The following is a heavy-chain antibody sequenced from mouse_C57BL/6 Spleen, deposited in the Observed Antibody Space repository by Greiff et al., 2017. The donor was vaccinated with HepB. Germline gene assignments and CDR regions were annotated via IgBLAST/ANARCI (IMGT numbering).Heavy chain of an antibody. CDR2: INYDGSST. D-gene: IGHD1-1*01. V-gene: IGHV5-16*01. J-gene: IGHJ3*01. CDR3: AREDGSSSWFAY. Sequence: EVKLVESEGGLVQPGSSMKLSCTASGFTFSDYYMAWVRQVPEKGLEWVANINYDGSSTYYLDSLKSRFIISRDNAKNILYLQMSSLKSEDTATYYCAREDGSSSWFAYWGQGTLVTVSA. CDR1: GFTFSDYY.